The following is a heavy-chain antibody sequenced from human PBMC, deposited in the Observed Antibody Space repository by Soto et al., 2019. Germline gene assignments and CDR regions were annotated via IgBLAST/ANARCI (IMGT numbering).Heavy chain of an antibody. CDR1: GYTFTSYD. Sequence: SASVKVSCKASGYTFTSYDIYWVRQATGQGLEWMGWMNPNTGNSGYAQKFQGRVTMTSDTSISTAHMELSSLRSEDTAVYYCARRAETNGWNGFGADKYYFDFWGQGTLATVSS. CDR2: MNPNTGNS. V-gene: IGHV1-8*01. CDR3: ARRAETNGWNGFGADKYYFDF. D-gene: IGHD1-1*01. J-gene: IGHJ4*02.